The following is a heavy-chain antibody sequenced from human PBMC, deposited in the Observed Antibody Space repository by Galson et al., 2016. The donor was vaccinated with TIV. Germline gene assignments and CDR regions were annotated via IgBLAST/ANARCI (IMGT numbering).Heavy chain of an antibody. CDR3: AKLDSSGCDYVRRFDF. CDR1: GFTFSSFA. Sequence: SLRLSCAASGFTFSSFAMSWVRQAPGKGLEWVSRISAGGGRTDYTDSVKGRFTISRDNPKNTLYLQMSSLRADDTAVYFCAKLDSSGCDYVRRFDFWGQGTLATVSS. J-gene: IGHJ4*02. CDR2: ISAGGGRT. D-gene: IGHD3-22*01. V-gene: IGHV3-23*01.